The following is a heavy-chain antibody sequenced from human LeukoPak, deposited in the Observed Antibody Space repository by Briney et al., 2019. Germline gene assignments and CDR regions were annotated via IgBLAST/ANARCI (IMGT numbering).Heavy chain of an antibody. CDR1: GGSISSGSNY. V-gene: IGHV4-31*03. Sequence: SQTLSLTCTVSGGSISSGSNYWGWIRQQPGKGLEWIGYIHNTGRTDYNPSLKSRVIISVDTSKNRFSLRLSSVTAADTALYYCARKNDYGDSYYMDVWRKGTTVTVSS. J-gene: IGHJ6*03. D-gene: IGHD4-17*01. CDR3: ARKNDYGDSYYMDV. CDR2: IHNTGRT.